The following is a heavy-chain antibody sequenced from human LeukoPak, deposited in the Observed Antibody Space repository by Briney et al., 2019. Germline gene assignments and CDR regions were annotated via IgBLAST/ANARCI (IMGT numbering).Heavy chain of an antibody. V-gene: IGHV1-2*02. CDR3: ARDQNSHGSGGYYGIDC. Sequence: ASVKVSCKASGYTFTGYYIHWVRQAPGQGLEWIGWINPNNGGTNYAQKFQDRVTMTRDTSISTAYMELSRLTSDDTAVYYCARDQNSHGSGGYYGIDCWGQGTLVTVSS. CDR2: INPNNGGT. J-gene: IGHJ4*02. CDR1: GYTFTGYY. D-gene: IGHD3-22*01.